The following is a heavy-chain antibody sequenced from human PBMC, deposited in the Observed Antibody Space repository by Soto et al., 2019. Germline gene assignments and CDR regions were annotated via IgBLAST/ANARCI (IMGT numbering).Heavy chain of an antibody. V-gene: IGHV3-33*01. Sequence: AGGSLRLSCAASGFTFSNYGMHWVRQAPGKGLEWVAIIWHDGNNKYYADSVRGRFIISRDNSKNRLYLQMNSLRAEDTAVYYCASDLVGASDSYGLDVWGQGXPVTVYS. D-gene: IGHD1-26*01. CDR2: IWHDGNNK. CDR1: GFTFSNYG. J-gene: IGHJ6*02. CDR3: ASDLVGASDSYGLDV.